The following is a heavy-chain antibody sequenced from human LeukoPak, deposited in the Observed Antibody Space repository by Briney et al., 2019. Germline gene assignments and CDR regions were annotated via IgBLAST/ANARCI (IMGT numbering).Heavy chain of an antibody. CDR1: GFTFSGSA. J-gene: IGHJ6*03. Sequence: GGSLRLSCAASGFTFSGSAMHWVRQDSGEGLEWVGRIRSKANSYATAYAASVKGRFTISRDDSKNTAYLQMNSLKTEDTAVYYCTSRPKYYYYMDVWGKGTTVTVSS. CDR3: TSRPKYYYYMDV. CDR2: IRSKANSYAT. V-gene: IGHV3-73*01.